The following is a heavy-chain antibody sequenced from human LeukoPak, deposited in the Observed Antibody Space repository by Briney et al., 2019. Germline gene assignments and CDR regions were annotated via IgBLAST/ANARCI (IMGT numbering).Heavy chain of an antibody. D-gene: IGHD4-23*01. Sequence: ASVKVSCKASGYTFTSYYMHWVRQAPGQGLEWMGRINPNSGGTNYAQKFQGRVTMTRDTSISTAYMELSRLRSDDTAVYYCARDRAEYGSNSLGYWGQGTLVTVSS. V-gene: IGHV1-2*06. CDR2: INPNSGGT. CDR1: GYTFTSYY. CDR3: ARDRAEYGSNSLGY. J-gene: IGHJ4*02.